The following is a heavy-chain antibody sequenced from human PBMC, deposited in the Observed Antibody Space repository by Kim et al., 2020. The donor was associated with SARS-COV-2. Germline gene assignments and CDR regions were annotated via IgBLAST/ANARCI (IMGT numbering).Heavy chain of an antibody. Sequence: GGSLRLSCAASRFAFSSYAMSWVRQAPGKGLEWVSGISGSGGSTYYADSVKGRFTISRDNSKNTLYLQMNSLRAEDTAVHYCAMGRGNIDYRPDSWGQGTLVTVSS. D-gene: IGHD4-17*01. CDR1: RFAFSSYA. CDR2: ISGSGGST. J-gene: IGHJ4*02. CDR3: AMGRGNIDYRPDS. V-gene: IGHV3-23*01.